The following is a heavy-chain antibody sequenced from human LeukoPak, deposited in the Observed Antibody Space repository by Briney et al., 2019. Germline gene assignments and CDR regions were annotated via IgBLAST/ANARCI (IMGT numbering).Heavy chain of an antibody. Sequence: GGSLRLSCAASGFTFSSYSMNWVRQAPGKGLEWVSYISSSSSTIYYADSVKGRFTISRDNAKNSLYLQMNSLRAEDTAVYYRARDLGLVTWRGGYFDYWGQGTLVTVSS. CDR1: GFTFSSYS. D-gene: IGHD6-19*01. CDR3: ARDLGLVTWRGGYFDY. V-gene: IGHV3-48*01. J-gene: IGHJ4*02. CDR2: ISSSSSTI.